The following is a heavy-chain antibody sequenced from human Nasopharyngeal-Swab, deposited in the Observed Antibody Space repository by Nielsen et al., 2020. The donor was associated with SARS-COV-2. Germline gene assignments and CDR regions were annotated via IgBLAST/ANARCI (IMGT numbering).Heavy chain of an antibody. D-gene: IGHD1-26*01. V-gene: IGHV1-18*01. CDR1: GYTFTSYG. Sequence: ASVKVSCKASGYTFTSYGISWVRQAPGQGLEWTGWISAYNGNTNYAQKLQGRVTMTTDTSTSTAYMELRSLRSDDTAVYYCARYESRAELYYFDYWGQGTRVTVSS. CDR2: ISAYNGNT. CDR3: ARYESRAELYYFDY. J-gene: IGHJ4*02.